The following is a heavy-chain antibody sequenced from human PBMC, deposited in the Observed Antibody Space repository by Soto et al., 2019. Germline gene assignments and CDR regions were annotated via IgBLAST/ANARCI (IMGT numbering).Heavy chain of an antibody. CDR3: ARDYDFWSGYYYYYGMDV. CDR1: VGTFSSYA. J-gene: IGHJ6*02. V-gene: IGHV1-69*12. D-gene: IGHD3-3*01. Sequence: QVQLVQSGAEVKKPGSSVKVSCKASVGTFSSYAISWVRQAPGQGLEWMGGIIPIFGTANYAQKFQGRVTITADESTSTAYMELSSLRSEDTAVYYCARDYDFWSGYYYYYGMDVWGQGTTVTVSS. CDR2: IIPIFGTA.